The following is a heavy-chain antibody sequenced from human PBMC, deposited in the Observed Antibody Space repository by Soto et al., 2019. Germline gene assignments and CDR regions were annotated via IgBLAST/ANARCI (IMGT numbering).Heavy chain of an antibody. CDR2: VTSTGDAT. J-gene: IGHJ4*02. D-gene: IGHD5-12*01. V-gene: IGHV3-48*02. Sequence: GGSLRLSCAASGFTFSTFGMNWVRLAPGKGLEWLSFVTSTGDATYYAASVKGRFTISRDTAQKSVYLQLSSLRDDDTAVYYCARDGSQRLDYWGQGTVVTVYS. CDR3: ARDGSQRLDY. CDR1: GFTFSTFG.